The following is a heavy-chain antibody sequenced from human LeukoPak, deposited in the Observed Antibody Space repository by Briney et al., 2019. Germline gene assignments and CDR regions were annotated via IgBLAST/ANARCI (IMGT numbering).Heavy chain of an antibody. CDR3: ARGGSDTAMAHDY. V-gene: IGHV3-74*01. J-gene: IGHJ4*02. D-gene: IGHD5-18*01. Sequence: GGSLRLSCAASGFTSSNHWMHWVRQAPGKGLMWVSRINRGGSRTDYADSVKGRFTISRDDAKNTLYLQLNSLRAEDTAVYFCARGGSDTAMAHDYWGQGTLVTVSS. CDR1: GFTSSNHW. CDR2: INRGGSRT.